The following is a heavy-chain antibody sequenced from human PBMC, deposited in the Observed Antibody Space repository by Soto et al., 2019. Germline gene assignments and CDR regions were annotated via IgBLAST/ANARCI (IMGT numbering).Heavy chain of an antibody. CDR3: ARDGPVAGKKYYGMDV. V-gene: IGHV3-53*01. J-gene: IGHJ6*02. CDR2: IYSGGST. Sequence: EVQLVESGGGLIQPGGSLRLSCAASGFTVSSNYMSWVRQAPGKGLEWVSVIYSGGSTYYADSVKGRFTITRDNSKNKLYLQVNSLRAEDTAVYYCARDGPVAGKKYYGMDVWGQGTTVTVSS. CDR1: GFTVSSNY. D-gene: IGHD6-19*01.